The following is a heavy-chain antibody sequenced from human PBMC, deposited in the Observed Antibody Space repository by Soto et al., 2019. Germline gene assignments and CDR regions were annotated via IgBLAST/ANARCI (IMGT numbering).Heavy chain of an antibody. V-gene: IGHV1-8*01. CDR1: GYTFTSYD. CDR2: MNPNSGNT. Sequence: GASVKVSRKASGYTFTSYDINWVRQATGRGLEWMGWMNPNSGNTGYAQKFQGRVTMTRNTSISTAYMELSSLRSEDTAVYYCARERSHVLRYLDWLPHSYGTDVSGQGTSLTLSS. J-gene: IGHJ6*02. D-gene: IGHD3-9*01. CDR3: ARERSHVLRYLDWLPHSYGTDV.